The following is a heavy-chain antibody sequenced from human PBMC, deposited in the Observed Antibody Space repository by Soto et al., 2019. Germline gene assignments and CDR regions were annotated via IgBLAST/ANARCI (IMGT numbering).Heavy chain of an antibody. CDR1: GFTFSSYG. D-gene: IGHD3-22*01. J-gene: IGHJ4*02. V-gene: IGHV3-33*01. CDR2: IWSDGSNK. CDR3: ARYYYDSSCYYPL. Sequence: QVQLVESGGGVVQPGRSLRLSCAASGFTFSSYGMHWVRQAPGKGLEWVAVIWSDGSNKYYADSVKGRFTISRDNSKNTLYLQMNSLRAEDTAVSYWARYYYDSSCYYPLWGQGTLVTVSS.